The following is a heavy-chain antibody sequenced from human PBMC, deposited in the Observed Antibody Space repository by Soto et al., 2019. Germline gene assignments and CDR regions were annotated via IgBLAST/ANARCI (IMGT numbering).Heavy chain of an antibody. CDR1: GFTFDDYA. J-gene: IGHJ6*02. D-gene: IGHD6-13*01. Sequence: EVQLVESGGGLVQPGRSLRLSCAASGFTFDDYAMHWVRQAPGKGLEWVSGISWNSGSIGYADSVKGRFTISRDNAKNSLYLRMNSLRAEDTALYYCAKGQLAYYYYYGMDVWGQGTTVTVSS. CDR3: AKGQLAYYYYYGMDV. CDR2: ISWNSGSI. V-gene: IGHV3-9*01.